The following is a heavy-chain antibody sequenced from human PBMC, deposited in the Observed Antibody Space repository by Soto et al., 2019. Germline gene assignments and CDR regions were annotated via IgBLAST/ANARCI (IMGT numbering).Heavy chain of an antibody. CDR3: GKVLVGATGHTDSDS. V-gene: IGHV4-59*08. CDR2: MYDSGST. Sequence: PSETLSLTCTVSGVSITSYYWSWIRQPPGQGLEWIGYMYDSGSTNYSPSLKSRVAISVDTSKKQFSPKLTSVTAADTALYYCGKVLVGATGHTDSDSWGPGTLVTVSS. CDR1: GVSITSYY. D-gene: IGHD2-15*01. J-gene: IGHJ4*02.